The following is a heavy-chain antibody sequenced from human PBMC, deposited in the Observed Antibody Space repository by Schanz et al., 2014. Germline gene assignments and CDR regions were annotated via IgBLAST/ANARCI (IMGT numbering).Heavy chain of an antibody. CDR1: RIIFGTYS. J-gene: IGHJ4*02. D-gene: IGHD4-17*01. V-gene: IGHV3-7*01. CDR2: IKQDGSEK. CDR3: ARDAVTSVLTPGFYY. Sequence: EVQLVESGGGLVKPGGSLRLSCTASRIIFGTYSMNWIRQTPKGLEWVANIKQDGSEKYYVDSVKGRFTISRDNAKKSLYLRMNSLRAEDTAVYYCARDAVTSVLTPGFYYWGQGTLVTVSS.